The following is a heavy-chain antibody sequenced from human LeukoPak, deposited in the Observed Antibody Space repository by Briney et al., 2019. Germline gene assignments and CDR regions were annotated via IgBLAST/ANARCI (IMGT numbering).Heavy chain of an antibody. CDR3: ARELPREVTLDY. J-gene: IGHJ4*01. CDR1: GFTFSSYE. V-gene: IGHV3-48*03. Sequence: GGSLRLSCAASGFTFSSYEMNWVRQAPGKGLEWVSYISNSGSSIYYADSVKGRFTISRDNAKNTLYLQMKSLRAEDTAVYYCARELPREVTLDYWGQGTPVTVSS. D-gene: IGHD2-21*02. CDR2: ISNSGSSI.